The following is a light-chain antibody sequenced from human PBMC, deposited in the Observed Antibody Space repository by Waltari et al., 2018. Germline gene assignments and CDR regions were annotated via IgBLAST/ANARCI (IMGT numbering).Light chain of an antibody. CDR2: GAS. Sequence: EIVLTQSPATLSLSPGERATLSCRASQSVMTYLAWYQQRPGQSPRLLIFGASTRATNIPARFSGSGSGTEFNLTISSLQSEDFAVYYCHQYNNGPPYNFGQGTKLEI. V-gene: IGKV3-15*01. CDR1: QSVMTY. CDR3: HQYNNGPPYN. J-gene: IGKJ2*01.